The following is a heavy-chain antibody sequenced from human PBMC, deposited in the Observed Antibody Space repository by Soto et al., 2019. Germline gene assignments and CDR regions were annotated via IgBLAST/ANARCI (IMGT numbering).Heavy chain of an antibody. CDR1: EFTFSIYA. D-gene: IGHD6-13*01. V-gene: IGHV3-23*01. J-gene: IGHJ4*02. CDR2: ISGSGGST. CDR3: AKATRGGAATLIRDY. Sequence: EVQLLESGGGLVQPGGSLRLSCAAAEFTFSIYAMSWVRQAPGKGLEWVSAISGSGGSTYYADSVKGRFTISRDNSKNTLYLQMNSLRADDTAVYYCAKATRGGAATLIRDYWGQGTLVTVSS.